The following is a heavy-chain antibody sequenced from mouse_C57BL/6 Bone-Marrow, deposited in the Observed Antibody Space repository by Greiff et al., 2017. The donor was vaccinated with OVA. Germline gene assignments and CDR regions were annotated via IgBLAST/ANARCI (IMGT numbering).Heavy chain of an antibody. J-gene: IGHJ3*01. CDR3: ARWDDYPAWFAY. CDR2: INPGSGGT. Sequence: VQLQQSGAELVRPGTSVKVSCKASGYAFTNYLIEWVKQRPGQGLEWIGVINPGSGGTNYNEKFKGKATLTADKSSSTAYMQLSSLTSEDSAVYFCARWDDYPAWFAYWGQGTLVTVSA. V-gene: IGHV1-54*01. D-gene: IGHD2-4*01. CDR1: GYAFTNYL.